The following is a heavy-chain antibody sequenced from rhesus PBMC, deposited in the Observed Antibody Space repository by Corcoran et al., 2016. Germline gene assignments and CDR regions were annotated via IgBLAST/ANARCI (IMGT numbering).Heavy chain of an antibody. Sequence: QVQLVQSGAEVKKPGVSVKLSCKASGYTFTSYYIQWVRKAPGQVLECIDWSNTSNGNTGDAQKFQCRFTITRDTSTRTAYRERSSLRSEDTAGYYCPRRQLSAFDFWGQGLRVIVSS. CDR2: SNTSNGNT. J-gene: IGHJ3*01. CDR1: GYTFTSYY. CDR3: PRRQLSAFDF. V-gene: IGHV1S9*01. D-gene: IGHD5-12*01.